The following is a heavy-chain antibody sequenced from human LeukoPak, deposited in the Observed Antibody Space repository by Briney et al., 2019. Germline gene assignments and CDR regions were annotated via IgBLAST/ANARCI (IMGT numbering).Heavy chain of an antibody. CDR2: IYTSGST. D-gene: IGHD3-9*01. Sequence: SETLSLTCTVSGDSISNYYWSWIRQPAGKGLEWIGRIYTSGSTNFNPSLKSRVTMSVDTSKNQFSLKLSSVTAADTAVYYCARSLPSYDILTGYYYYMDVWGKGTTVTVSS. J-gene: IGHJ6*03. V-gene: IGHV4-4*07. CDR1: GDSISNYY. CDR3: ARSLPSYDILTGYYYYMDV.